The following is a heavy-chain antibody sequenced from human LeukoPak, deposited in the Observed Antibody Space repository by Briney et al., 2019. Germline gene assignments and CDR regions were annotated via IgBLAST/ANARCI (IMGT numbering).Heavy chain of an antibody. J-gene: IGHJ4*02. D-gene: IGHD6-19*01. CDR1: GFTLSNYN. CDR2: ISSSSSYI. CDR3: AREIAVDDY. V-gene: IGHV3-21*01. Sequence: GGSLRLSCAASGFTLSNYNMNWVRQAPGKGLEWVSSISSSSSYIYYADSVKGRFTISRDNAKNSLYLQMNSLRAEDTAVYYCAREIAVDDYWGQGTLVTVST.